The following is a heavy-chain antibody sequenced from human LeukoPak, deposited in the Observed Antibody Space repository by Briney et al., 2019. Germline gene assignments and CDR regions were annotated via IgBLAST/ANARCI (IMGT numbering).Heavy chain of an antibody. J-gene: IGHJ3*02. Sequence: PSETLSLTCTVSGGFISSYYWSWIRQPPGKGLVGIGYIYYSRSTNYNPSLKSRVTISVDTAKSQFSLLLSSVPGADTAVYYCVRGYYYGSSGYVTGAFDIWGQGTMVTVSS. CDR1: GGFISSYY. D-gene: IGHD3-22*01. CDR2: IYYSRST. V-gene: IGHV4-59*12. CDR3: VRGYYYGSSGYVTGAFDI.